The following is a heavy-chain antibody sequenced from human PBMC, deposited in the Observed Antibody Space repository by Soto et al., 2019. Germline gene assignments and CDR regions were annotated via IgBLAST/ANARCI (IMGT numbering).Heavy chain of an antibody. CDR2: IYYSGST. V-gene: IGHV4-59*08. J-gene: IGHJ4*02. CDR3: ARGDDSGYDLETLDY. CDR1: GGSISSYY. Sequence: SETLSLTCTVSGGSISSYYWSWIRQPPGKGLEWIGYIYYSGSTNYNPSLKSRVTISVDTSKNQFSLKLSSVTAADTAVYYCARGDDSGYDLETLDYWGQGTLVTVSS. D-gene: IGHD5-12*01.